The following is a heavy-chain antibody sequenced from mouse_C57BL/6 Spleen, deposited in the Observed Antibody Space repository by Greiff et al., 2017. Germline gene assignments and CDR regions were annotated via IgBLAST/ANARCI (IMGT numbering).Heavy chain of an antibody. D-gene: IGHD1-1*01. J-gene: IGHJ3*01. CDR3: ARTYYYGIAY. CDR1: GYAFSSSW. CDR2: IYPGDGDT. Sequence: VQLQQSGPELVKPGASVKISCKASGYAFSSSWMNWVKQRPGKGLEWIGRIYPGDGDTNYNGKFKGKATLTADKSSSPAYMQLSSLTSEDSAVYFCARTYYYGIAYWGQGTLVTVSA. V-gene: IGHV1-82*01.